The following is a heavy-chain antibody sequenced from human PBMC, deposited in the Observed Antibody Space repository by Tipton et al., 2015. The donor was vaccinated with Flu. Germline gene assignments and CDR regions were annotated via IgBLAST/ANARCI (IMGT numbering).Heavy chain of an antibody. Sequence: LRLSCTVSGGSISSGSYYWSWIRQPAGKGLEWIGRIYTSGSTNYNPSLKSRVTISVDTSKNQFSLKLSSVTAADTAVYDCARGRAVAGFRGFDYWGQGTLVTVSS. CDR1: GGSISSGSYY. CDR2: IYTSGST. V-gene: IGHV4-61*02. J-gene: IGHJ4*02. D-gene: IGHD6-19*01. CDR3: ARGRAVAGFRGFDY.